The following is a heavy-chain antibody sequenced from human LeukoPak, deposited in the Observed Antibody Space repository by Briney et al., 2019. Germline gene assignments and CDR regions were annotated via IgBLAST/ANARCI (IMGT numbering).Heavy chain of an antibody. V-gene: IGHV7-4-1*02. J-gene: IGHJ6*03. CDR2: INTNTGNP. CDR3: AREGVVTAIRHYYYYYMDV. Sequence: ASVKVSCKASGYTFTSYAMNWVRQAPGQGLEGMGWINTNTGNPTYAQGFTGRFVFSLDTSVSTAYLQISSLKAVDTAVYYCAREGVVTAIRHYYYYYMDVWGKGTTVTVSS. D-gene: IGHD2-21*02. CDR1: GYTFTSYA.